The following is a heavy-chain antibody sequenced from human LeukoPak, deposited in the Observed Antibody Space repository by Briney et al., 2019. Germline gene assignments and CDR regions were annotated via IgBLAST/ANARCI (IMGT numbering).Heavy chain of an antibody. J-gene: IGHJ4*02. CDR1: GGSFSGYY. D-gene: IGHD3-10*01. Sequence: SETLSLTCAVYGGSFSGYYWSWIRQPSGKGLEWIGEINHSGSTNYNPSLKSRVTISVDTSKNQFSLKLSSVTAADTAVYYCAIPYRGIGRYFDYWGQGTLVTVSS. CDR2: INHSGST. CDR3: AIPYRGIGRYFDY. V-gene: IGHV4-34*01.